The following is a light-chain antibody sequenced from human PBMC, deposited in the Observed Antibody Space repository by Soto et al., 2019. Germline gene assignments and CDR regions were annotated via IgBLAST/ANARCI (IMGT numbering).Light chain of an antibody. V-gene: IGKV4-1*01. CDR2: WAS. Sequence: DIVMTQSPDSLAVSLGEKITINCKSSQSVLYSADNKNYLAWYQQKPGQPPKVLIYWASTRESGVPDRFSGSESGTDFTLTISSLQAEDVAVYYCQEYYDTPLTFGGGTKVEI. CDR3: QEYYDTPLT. J-gene: IGKJ4*01. CDR1: QSVLYSADNKNY.